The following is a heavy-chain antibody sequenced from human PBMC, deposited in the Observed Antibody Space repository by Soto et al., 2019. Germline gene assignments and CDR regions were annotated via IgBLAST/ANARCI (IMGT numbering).Heavy chain of an antibody. CDR3: ASHGLYGFAI. J-gene: IGHJ3*02. CDR2: IDPHDSYT. CDR1: GYPFPTYW. Sequence: GESLKISCEGSGYPFPTYWITWVRQMPGKGLEWMGRIDPHDSYTTYGPSFQGHVSISIDKSIRTAYLQWSSLKASDTAIYYCASHGLYGFAIWGRGTIVTVSS. V-gene: IGHV5-10-1*01.